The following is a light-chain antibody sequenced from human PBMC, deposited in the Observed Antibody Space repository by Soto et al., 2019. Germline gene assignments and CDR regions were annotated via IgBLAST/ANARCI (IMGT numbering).Light chain of an antibody. Sequence: EIVMTQSPATLSVSPGERVTLSCRASQSVKSNLAWYQQKFGQAPRLLIYGASTRATGAPARFSGSGSGTEFTLTISSLQSEDFAVYYCQHYNNWPPWTFGQGTKVEI. V-gene: IGKV3-15*01. CDR2: GAS. J-gene: IGKJ1*01. CDR3: QHYNNWPPWT. CDR1: QSVKSN.